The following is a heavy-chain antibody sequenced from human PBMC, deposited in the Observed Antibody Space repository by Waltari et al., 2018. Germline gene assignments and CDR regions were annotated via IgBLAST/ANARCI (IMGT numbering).Heavy chain of an antibody. CDR2: ISSSSSTI. CDR3: ARDRRLYYYMDV. CDR1: GFTFSSYS. V-gene: IGHV3-48*01. Sequence: LSCAASGFTFSSYSLNWVRQAPGKGLEWVSYISSSSSTIYYADSVKGRFTISRDNAKNSLYLQMNRLRAEDTAVYYCARDRRLYYYMDVWGKGTTVTVSS. J-gene: IGHJ6*03.